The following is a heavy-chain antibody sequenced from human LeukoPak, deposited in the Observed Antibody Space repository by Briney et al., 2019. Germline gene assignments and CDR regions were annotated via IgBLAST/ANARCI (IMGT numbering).Heavy chain of an antibody. V-gene: IGHV4-39*07. J-gene: IGHJ4*02. CDR3: ARERFHCSSTSCWSGYDAYYFDY. Sequence: PSETLSLTCTVSGGSISSSSYYWGWIRQPPGKGLEWIGSIYYSGSTYYNPSLKSRVTISVDTSKNQFSLKLSSVTAADTAVYYCARERFHCSSTSCWSGYDAYYFDYWGQGTLVTVSS. CDR2: IYYSGST. CDR1: GGSISSSSYY. D-gene: IGHD2-2*01.